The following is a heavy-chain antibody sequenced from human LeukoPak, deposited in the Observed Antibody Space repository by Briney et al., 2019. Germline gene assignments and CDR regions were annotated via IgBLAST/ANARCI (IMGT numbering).Heavy chain of an antibody. CDR1: GFTVSSND. J-gene: IGHJ4*02. Sequence: GGSLRLSCAASGFTVSSNDMSWVRQAPGKGLECISVIYSGGSTDYADSVKGRLTISRDNSKNTLYLQMNSLRAEDTAVYYCARDPAIYYESDYYFDNWGEGTLVTVSS. CDR3: ARDPAIYYESDYYFDN. D-gene: IGHD3-22*01. V-gene: IGHV3-53*01. CDR2: IYSGGST.